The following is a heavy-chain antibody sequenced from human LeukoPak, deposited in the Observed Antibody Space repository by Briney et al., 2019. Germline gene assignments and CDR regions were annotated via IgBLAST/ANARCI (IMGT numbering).Heavy chain of an antibody. Sequence: GKSLRLSCAASGFSFSTYGIHWVRQAPGKGLEWVAVMWYDGSKDYYADSVKGRFTISRDTSKNTLYLQMNNLRAGDTAVYYCAKDRETYEYTFDYWGQGTLVTVSS. V-gene: IGHV3-33*06. J-gene: IGHJ4*02. D-gene: IGHD6-6*01. CDR1: GFSFSTYG. CDR3: AKDRETYEYTFDY. CDR2: MWYDGSKD.